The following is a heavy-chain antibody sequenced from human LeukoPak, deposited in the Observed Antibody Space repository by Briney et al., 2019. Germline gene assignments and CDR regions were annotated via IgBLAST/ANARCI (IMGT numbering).Heavy chain of an antibody. Sequence: GASVKVSCKASGGTFSSYAISWVRQAPGQGLEWMGGIIPIFGTANYAQKFQGRVTITADKSTSTAYMELSSLRSEDTAVYYCARAWTTDDAFDIWGQGTMVTVSS. D-gene: IGHD4-17*01. CDR2: IIPIFGTA. J-gene: IGHJ3*02. CDR3: ARAWTTDDAFDI. CDR1: GGTFSSYA. V-gene: IGHV1-69*06.